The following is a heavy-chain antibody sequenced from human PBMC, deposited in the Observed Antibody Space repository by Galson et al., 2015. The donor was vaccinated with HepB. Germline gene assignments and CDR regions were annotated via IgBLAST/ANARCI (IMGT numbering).Heavy chain of an antibody. CDR3: ARDRLYSSSTYYYGMDV. CDR2: ISAYNGNT. Sequence: SVKVSCKASGYTFTSYGISWVRQAPGQGLEWMGWISAYNGNTNYAQKLQGRVTMTTDISTSTAYMELRSLRSDDTAVYYCARDRLYSSSTYYYGMDVWGQGTTVTVSS. CDR1: GYTFTSYG. D-gene: IGHD6-13*01. J-gene: IGHJ6*02. V-gene: IGHV1-18*04.